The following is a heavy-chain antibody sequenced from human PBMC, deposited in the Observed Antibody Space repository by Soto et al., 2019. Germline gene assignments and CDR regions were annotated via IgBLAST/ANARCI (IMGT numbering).Heavy chain of an antibody. J-gene: IGHJ2*01. V-gene: IGHV4-31*03. CDR2: IYYSGST. CDR1: GGSISSGGYY. CDR3: ARGGEQQREWYWYLDL. Sequence: SETLSLTCTVSGGSISSGGYYWSWIRQHPGKGLEWIGYIYYSGSTYYNPSLKSRVTISVDTSKNQFSLKLSSVTAADTAVYYCARGGEQQREWYWYLDLWGRGXLVTVYS. D-gene: IGHD6-13*01.